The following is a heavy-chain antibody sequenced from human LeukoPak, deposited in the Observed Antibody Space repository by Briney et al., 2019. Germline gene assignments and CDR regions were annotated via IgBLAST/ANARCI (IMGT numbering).Heavy chain of an antibody. D-gene: IGHD4-23*01. CDR3: ARAGIDYGGNGKAFDI. Sequence: SETLSLTCTVSGGSISSSSYFWGWIRQPPGKGLEWIGSIYYSGSTYYNPSLKSRVTISVDTSKNQFSLKLSSVTAADTAVYYCARAGIDYGGNGKAFDIWGQGTMVTVSS. CDR2: IYYSGST. J-gene: IGHJ3*02. V-gene: IGHV4-39*07. CDR1: GGSISSSSYF.